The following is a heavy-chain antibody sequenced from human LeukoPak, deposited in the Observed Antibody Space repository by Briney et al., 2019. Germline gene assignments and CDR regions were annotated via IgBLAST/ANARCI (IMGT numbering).Heavy chain of an antibody. CDR3: ARDLAAGSRLDI. V-gene: IGHV1-2*02. CDR2: INPNSGGT. CDR1: GYTFTGYY. J-gene: IGHJ3*02. Sequence: ASVKVSCRASGYTFTGYYMHWVRQAPGQGLEWMGWINPNSGGTNYAQKFQGRVTMTRDTSISTAYMELSRLRSDDTAVYYCARDLAAGSRLDIWGQGTMVTVSS. D-gene: IGHD6-13*01.